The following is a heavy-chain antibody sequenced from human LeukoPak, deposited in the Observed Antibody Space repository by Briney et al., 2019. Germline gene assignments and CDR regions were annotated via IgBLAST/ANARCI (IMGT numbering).Heavy chain of an antibody. Sequence: GGSLRLSCAASGFTFSSYEMNWVRQAPGKGLEWVSYISSSGSTIYYADYVKGRFTISRDTAKNSLYLQMNSLTAEDTAVYYCAELGITMIGGVWGKGTTVTISS. J-gene: IGHJ6*04. CDR1: GFTFSSYE. CDR3: AELGITMIGGV. CDR2: ISSSGSTI. D-gene: IGHD3-10*02. V-gene: IGHV3-48*03.